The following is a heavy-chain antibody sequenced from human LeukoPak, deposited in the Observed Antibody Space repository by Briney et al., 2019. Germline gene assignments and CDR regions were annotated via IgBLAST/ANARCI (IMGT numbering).Heavy chain of an antibody. CDR3: ATEVVGYGDVHYFDS. D-gene: IGHD4-17*01. CDR1: GYTITEVF. CDR2: FDPADGEP. V-gene: IGHV1-24*01. J-gene: IGHJ4*02. Sequence: ASVKVSCKISGYTITEVFMHWLRLAPGKGLEWMGGFDPADGEPIYAQKFQGRVTMSEHTSTDTAYMDQSSLRSEDTAVYYCATEVVGYGDVHYFDSWGQGTLVTVSS.